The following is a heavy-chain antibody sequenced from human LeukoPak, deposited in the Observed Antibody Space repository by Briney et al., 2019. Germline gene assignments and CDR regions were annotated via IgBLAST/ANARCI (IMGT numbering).Heavy chain of an antibody. CDR3: AKEGYYDSSGYPYFDY. Sequence: GGSLRLSCAASGFTFSSYGMHWVRQAPGKGLEWVAVIWYDGSNKYYADSVKGRFTISRDNSKNTLYLQMNSLRAEDTAAYYCAKEGYYDSSGYPYFDYWGQGTLVTVSS. D-gene: IGHD3-22*01. J-gene: IGHJ4*02. CDR2: IWYDGSNK. CDR1: GFTFSSYG. V-gene: IGHV3-33*06.